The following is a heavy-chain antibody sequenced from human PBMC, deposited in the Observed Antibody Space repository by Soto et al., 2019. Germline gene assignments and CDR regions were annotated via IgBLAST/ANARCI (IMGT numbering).Heavy chain of an antibody. CDR1: GFTFYDYA. Sequence: PEGSLRLSCAASGFTFYDYAINWVRQAPGKGLEWVSLISLDGSRSYYADSVTGRFIISRDNSKESLSLLMTSLGTEDSGLYYCAKDVCSGDTTACYTRLDSWGQGTQVTSPQ. CDR3: AKDVCSGDTTACYTRLDS. D-gene: IGHD2-2*02. V-gene: IGHV3-43D*04. J-gene: IGHJ4*02. CDR2: ISLDGSRS.